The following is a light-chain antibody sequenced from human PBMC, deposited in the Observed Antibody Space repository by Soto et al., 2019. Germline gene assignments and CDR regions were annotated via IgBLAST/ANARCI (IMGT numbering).Light chain of an antibody. Sequence: ALQMTQSPYSLSASVGDRVTITCRASQDIRTELGRYKHKPGKAPKLLIYGATSLQSGVPLRFSGSGSGTDFTLTISALQPEECACYYSLQHYNYPRTFGQGTKVQV. J-gene: IGKJ1*01. CDR2: GAT. CDR1: QDIRTE. V-gene: IGKV1-6*01. CDR3: LQHYNYPRT.